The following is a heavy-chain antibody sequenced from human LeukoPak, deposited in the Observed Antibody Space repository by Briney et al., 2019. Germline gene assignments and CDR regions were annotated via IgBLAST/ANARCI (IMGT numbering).Heavy chain of an antibody. CDR1: GGTFSSYA. D-gene: IGHD3-22*01. V-gene: IGHV1-69*04. CDR2: IIPILGIA. CDR3: AREDSSGYKGFDY. Sequence: SVKVSCKASGGTFSSYAISWVRQAPGQGLEWMGRIIPILGIANYAQKFQGRVTITADKSTSTAYMELSSLRSEDTAVYYCAREDSSGYKGFDYWGQGTLVTVSS. J-gene: IGHJ4*02.